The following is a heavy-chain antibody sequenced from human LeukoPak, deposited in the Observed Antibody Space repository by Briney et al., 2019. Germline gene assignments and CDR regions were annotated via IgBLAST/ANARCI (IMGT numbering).Heavy chain of an antibody. V-gene: IGHV4-4*02. J-gene: IGHJ4*02. CDR3: ARGDYAQVDY. D-gene: IGHD4-17*01. Sequence: KTSETLSLTCAVSGGSISSSNWWSWVRQPPGKGLEWIGEIYHSGSTNYNPSLKSRVTISVDMSKNQFSLKLSSVTAADTAVYYCARGDYAQVDYWGQGTLVTVSS. CDR1: GGSISSSNW. CDR2: IYHSGST.